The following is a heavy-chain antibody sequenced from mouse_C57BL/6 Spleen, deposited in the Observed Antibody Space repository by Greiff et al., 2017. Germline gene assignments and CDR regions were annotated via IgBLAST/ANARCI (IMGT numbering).Heavy chain of an antibody. CDR3: ARLGDLAY. D-gene: IGHD4-1*01. J-gene: IGHJ3*01. CDR1: GYTFTSYW. Sequence: QVQLQQSGAELVMPGASVKLSCKASGYTFTSYWMHWVKQRPGQGLEWIGEIDPSDSYTNYNQKFKGKSTLTVDKSSSTAYMQLSSLTSEDSAVYYCARLGDLAYWGQGTLVTVSA. V-gene: IGHV1-69*01. CDR2: IDPSDSYT.